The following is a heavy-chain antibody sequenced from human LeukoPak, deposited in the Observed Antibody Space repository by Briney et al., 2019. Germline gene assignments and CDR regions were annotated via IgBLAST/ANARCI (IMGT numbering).Heavy chain of an antibody. V-gene: IGHV3-48*04. J-gene: IGHJ4*01. CDR1: GFTFSSYS. Sequence: GGSLRLSCAASGFTFSSYSMNWVRQAPGKGLEWASYISSSSSTIYYADSVKGRFTISRDNAKNSLYLQMNSLRAEDTAVYYCGRGEGTGSDYWGQGTLGTGSS. CDR3: GRGEGTGSDY. CDR2: ISSSSSTI.